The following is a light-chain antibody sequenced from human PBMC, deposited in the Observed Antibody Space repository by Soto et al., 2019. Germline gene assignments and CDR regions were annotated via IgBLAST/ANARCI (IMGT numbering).Light chain of an antibody. CDR3: QNYNSAPRT. CDR2: AAS. J-gene: IGKJ1*01. Sequence: DIQMTQSPSSLSASVGDSDTSTCRASQGISNYLAWYQQKPGKVPKLLIYAASTLQSGVPSRFSGSGSGTDFTLTISSLQPEDVANYYCQNYNSAPRTFGQGTKVEIK. V-gene: IGKV1-27*01. CDR1: QGISNY.